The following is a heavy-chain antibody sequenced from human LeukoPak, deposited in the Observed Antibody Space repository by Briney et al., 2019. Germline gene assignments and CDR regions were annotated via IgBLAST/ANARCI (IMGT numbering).Heavy chain of an antibody. Sequence: SETLSLTCGVSGGSISTGGYSWSWIRQPPGKGLEWIGYIYHTGSTYFNPSLKSRITISVDRSKNQFSLKLSPVNAADTAVYFCARLRGYSYYFDSWGQGTLVTVSS. CDR1: GGSISTGGYS. CDR3: ARLRGYSYYFDS. D-gene: IGHD3-10*01. CDR2: IYHTGST. V-gene: IGHV4-30-2*01. J-gene: IGHJ4*02.